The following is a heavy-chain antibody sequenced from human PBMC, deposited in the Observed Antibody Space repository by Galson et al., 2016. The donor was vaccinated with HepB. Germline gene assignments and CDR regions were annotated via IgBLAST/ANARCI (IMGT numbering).Heavy chain of an antibody. Sequence: ETLSLTCTVSGDSITSYFWNWIRQTPEKGLEWIGYISYSGSTNYNPSLKSRVTISIDTSKNQFSLRLSSVTAADTAVYYCAKEGRWFGESNNCFDPWGQGTLVIVSS. J-gene: IGHJ5*02. CDR3: AKEGRWFGESNNCFDP. CDR2: ISYSGST. D-gene: IGHD3-10*01. CDR1: GDSITSYF. V-gene: IGHV4-59*01.